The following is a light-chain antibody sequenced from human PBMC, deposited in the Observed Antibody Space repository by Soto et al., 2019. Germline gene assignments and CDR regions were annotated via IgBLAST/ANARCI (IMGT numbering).Light chain of an antibody. J-gene: IGKJ3*01. Sequence: DIQLTQSPSFLSASVGDRVTITCRASQGISSYLAWYQQKPGKAPNLLIYAASTLQSGVLSRFSGSGSGTEFTLTLSSLQPDDFATYYCQQLNNYPFTFGPGTKVDIK. CDR1: QGISSY. CDR3: QQLNNYPFT. V-gene: IGKV1-9*01. CDR2: AAS.